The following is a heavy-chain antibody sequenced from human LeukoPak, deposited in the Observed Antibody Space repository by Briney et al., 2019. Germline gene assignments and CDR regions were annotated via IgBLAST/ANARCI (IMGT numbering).Heavy chain of an antibody. CDR2: INHSGST. J-gene: IGHJ4*02. CDR3: AVTVVTGSGEADY. V-gene: IGHV4-34*08. CDR1: GFTFSTYW. Sequence: GSLRLSCAASGFTFSTYWMSWIRQPPGKGLEWIGEINHSGSTNYNPSLKSRVTISVDTSKNQFSLKLSSVTAADTAVYYCAVTVVTGSGEADYWGQGTPVTVSS. D-gene: IGHD2-21*02.